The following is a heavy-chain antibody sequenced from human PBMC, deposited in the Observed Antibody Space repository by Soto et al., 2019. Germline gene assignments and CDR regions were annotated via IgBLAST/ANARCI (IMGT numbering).Heavy chain of an antibody. D-gene: IGHD2-2*01. CDR3: ASHSSLRGYCISTSCYGYYYGMDV. J-gene: IGHJ6*02. CDR2: IIPIFGTA. V-gene: IGHV1-69*12. Sequence: QVQLVKSGAEVKKPGSSVKVSCKASGGTFSSYAISWVRQAPGQGLEWMGGIIPIFGTADYAQKFQGRVTITADESTSTAYMELSSLRSEDTAVYYCASHSSLRGYCISTSCYGYYYGMDVWGQGTTVTVSS. CDR1: GGTFSSYA.